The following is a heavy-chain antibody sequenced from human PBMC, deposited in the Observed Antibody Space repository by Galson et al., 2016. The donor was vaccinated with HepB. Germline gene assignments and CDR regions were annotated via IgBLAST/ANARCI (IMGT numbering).Heavy chain of an antibody. Sequence: SLRLSCAASGFTFSTFGMSWVRQAPGKGLEWVANIWQDGGQKYFVDSVKGRFTVSRDNAKNSLYLQMNSLRAEDTAVYYCTRAVRINGDAFDIWGQGTMVTVSS. J-gene: IGHJ3*02. CDR2: IWQDGGQK. CDR1: GFTFSTFG. CDR3: TRAVRINGDAFDI. D-gene: IGHD3-10*01. V-gene: IGHV3-7*03.